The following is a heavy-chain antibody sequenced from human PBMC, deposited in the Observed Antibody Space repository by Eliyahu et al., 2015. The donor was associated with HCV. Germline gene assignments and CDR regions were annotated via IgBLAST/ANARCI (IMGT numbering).Heavy chain of an antibody. Sequence: EVQLVESGGGLVQPGGSLRLSCAASGFTFSSYWMXWVRQAPGKGLEWVANIKQDGSEKYYVDSVKGRFTISRDNAKNSLYLQMNSLRAEDTAVYYCARGSTSLAIVDGMDVWGQGTTVTVSS. CDR2: IKQDGSEK. J-gene: IGHJ6*02. V-gene: IGHV3-7*04. CDR3: ARGSTSLAIVDGMDV. D-gene: IGHD2-2*01. CDR1: GFTFSSYW.